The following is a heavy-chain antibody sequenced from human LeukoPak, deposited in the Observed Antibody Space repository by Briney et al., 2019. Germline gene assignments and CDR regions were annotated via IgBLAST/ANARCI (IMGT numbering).Heavy chain of an antibody. CDR3: AKLLAVTNSYYFNY. CDR2: ISGSGSGGST. CDR1: GFTLSSYA. Sequence: GGSLRLSCAASGFTLSSYAMSWVRQAPGKGLEWVSTISGSGSGGSTYYADSVKGRFTISRDNSKDTLYLQMNSLRVEDTAVYYCAKLLAVTNSYYFNYWGQGTLVTVSS. J-gene: IGHJ4*02. D-gene: IGHD6-19*01. V-gene: IGHV3-23*01.